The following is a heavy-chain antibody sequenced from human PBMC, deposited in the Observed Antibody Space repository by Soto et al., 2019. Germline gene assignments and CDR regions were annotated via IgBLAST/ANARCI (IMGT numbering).Heavy chain of an antibody. Sequence: SETLSLTCAVSGGSISSSNWWSWVRQPPGKGLEWIGEIYHSGSTNYNPSLKSRVTISVDKSKNQFSLKLSSVTAADTAVYYCARVKWFGEFGYNYYGMDVWGQGTTVTVSS. CDR1: GGSISSSNW. CDR2: IYHSGST. CDR3: ARVKWFGEFGYNYYGMDV. D-gene: IGHD3-10*01. J-gene: IGHJ6*02. V-gene: IGHV4-4*02.